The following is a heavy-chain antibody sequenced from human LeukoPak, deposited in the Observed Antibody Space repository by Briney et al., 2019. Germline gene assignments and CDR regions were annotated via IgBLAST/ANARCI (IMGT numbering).Heavy chain of an antibody. D-gene: IGHD6-6*01. Sequence: PGGSLRLSCAASGFTFSDYYMSWIRQAPGKGLEWVSYTSSSGSTIYYADSVKGRFTISRDNARNSLYLQMNSLRVEDTAVYYCATRDGRSSFYYGMDVWGQGTTVTVSS. V-gene: IGHV3-11*01. CDR2: TSSSGSTI. CDR1: GFTFSDYY. CDR3: ATRDGRSSFYYGMDV. J-gene: IGHJ6*02.